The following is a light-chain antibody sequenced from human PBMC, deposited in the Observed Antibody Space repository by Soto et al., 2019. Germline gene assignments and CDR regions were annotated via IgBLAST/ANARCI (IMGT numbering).Light chain of an antibody. Sequence: EIVMTQSPATLSVSPGETVTLSCRSSQSVNSNLAWYQQKPGQAPRLLISDASTRAAGLPARFSGSGSGTEFTLTISSLQSEAFAVYFCQQSNNWPTTFGTGTKVDIK. CDR2: DAS. CDR3: QQSNNWPTT. CDR1: QSVNSN. J-gene: IGKJ4*01. V-gene: IGKV3-15*01.